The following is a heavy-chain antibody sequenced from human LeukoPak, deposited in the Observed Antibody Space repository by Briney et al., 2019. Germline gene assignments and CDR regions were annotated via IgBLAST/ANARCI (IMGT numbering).Heavy chain of an antibody. Sequence: GGSLTLSCAASGFAFSSYAMSWVRQAPGMGLEWVSATSGGVGGTYYANSVKGLFTISRDNAQNTLYLQMNSLRVEDTAVYYCAKEDLSSSRYYFENWGQGALVTVSS. J-gene: IGHJ4*02. V-gene: IGHV3-23*01. D-gene: IGHD6-6*01. CDR3: AKEDLSSSRYYFEN. CDR1: GFAFSSYA. CDR2: TSGGVGGT.